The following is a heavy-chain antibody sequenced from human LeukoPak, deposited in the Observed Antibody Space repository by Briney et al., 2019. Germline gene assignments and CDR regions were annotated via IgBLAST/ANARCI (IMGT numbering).Heavy chain of an antibody. CDR3: ARDVSGSYGGDSF. CDR1: GYTFTSYG. J-gene: IGHJ4*02. V-gene: IGHV1-18*01. D-gene: IGHD1-26*01. Sequence: PGESLKISCKGSGYTFTSYGISWVRQAPGQGLEWMGWISAYNGNTNYAQKLQGRVTMTTDTSTSTAYMELRSLRSDDTAVYYCARDVSGSYGGDSFWGQGTLVTVSS. CDR2: ISAYNGNT.